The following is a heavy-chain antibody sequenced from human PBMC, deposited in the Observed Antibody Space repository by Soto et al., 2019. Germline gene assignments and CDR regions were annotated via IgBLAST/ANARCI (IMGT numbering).Heavy chain of an antibody. J-gene: IGHJ4*02. Sequence: RHCYAASEGTSSSYGRDRVRQAPGKGLEWVSSISSSSSYIYYADSVKGRFTISRDNAKNSLYLQMNSLRAEDTAVYYCARELTYSDYWGQGTLVTVSS. D-gene: IGHD2-21*01. CDR1: EGTSSSYG. CDR3: ARELTYSDY. CDR2: ISSSSSYI. V-gene: IGHV3-21*01.